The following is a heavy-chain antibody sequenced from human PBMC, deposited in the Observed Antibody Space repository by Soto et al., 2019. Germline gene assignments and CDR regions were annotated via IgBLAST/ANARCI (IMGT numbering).Heavy chain of an antibody. J-gene: IGHJ4*02. D-gene: IGHD5-12*01. V-gene: IGHV4-38-2*02. CDR1: VYSISSGYY. CDR2: ISHSGTS. CDR3: ATRDGYNSGGEY. Sequence: SETLSLTCTVSVYSISSGYYWSWIRQTPGKGLEWIGSISHSGTSFYNPSLRSRVTISMDTSNNHFSLKLNSVTAADTAVYYCATRDGYNSGGEYWGQGTLVTVSS.